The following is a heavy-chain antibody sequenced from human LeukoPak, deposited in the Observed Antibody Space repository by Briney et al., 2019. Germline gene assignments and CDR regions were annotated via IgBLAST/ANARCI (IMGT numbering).Heavy chain of an antibody. J-gene: IGHJ4*02. Sequence: PSQTLSLTCTVSGGSISSGSYYWSWIRQPAGKGLEWIGRIYTSGSTNYNPSLKSRVTISVDTSKNQFSLKLSSVTAADTAVYYCARVTGTDDYGGYLYFDYWGQGTLVTVSP. V-gene: IGHV4-61*02. D-gene: IGHD4-17*01. CDR1: GGSISSGSYY. CDR2: IYTSGST. CDR3: ARVTGTDDYGGYLYFDY.